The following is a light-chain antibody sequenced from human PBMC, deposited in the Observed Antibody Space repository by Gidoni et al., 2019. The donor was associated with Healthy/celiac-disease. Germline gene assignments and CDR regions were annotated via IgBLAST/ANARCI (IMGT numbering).Light chain of an antibody. J-gene: IGKJ4*01. CDR1: QSLLHSNGYNY. V-gene: IGKV2-28*01. CDR2: LGS. CDR3: MQALQTPH. Sequence: DIAMTQSPLSLPVTPGEPASISCRSSQSLLHSNGYNYLDWYLQKPGQSPQLLIYLGSNRASGVPDRFSGSGSGTDFTLKISRVEAEDVGVYYCMQALQTPHFGGGTKVEIK.